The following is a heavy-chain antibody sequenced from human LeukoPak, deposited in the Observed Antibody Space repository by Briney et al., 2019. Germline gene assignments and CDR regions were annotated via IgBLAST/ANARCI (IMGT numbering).Heavy chain of an antibody. Sequence: PGGSLRLSCAASGFIFSKFGIHWVRQTPNKGLESVAVISSDGSEAYYANSVKGRFTISRDNSKNTLYPQMNSLRPEDSALYYCVRDGGGGYNQIDYWGQGTLVAVSS. V-gene: IGHV3-30-3*01. CDR2: ISSDGSEA. J-gene: IGHJ4*02. CDR1: GFIFSKFG. D-gene: IGHD5-24*01. CDR3: VRDGGGGYNQIDY.